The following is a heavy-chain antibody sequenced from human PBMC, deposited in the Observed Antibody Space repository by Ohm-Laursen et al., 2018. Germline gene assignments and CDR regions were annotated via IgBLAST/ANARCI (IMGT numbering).Heavy chain of an antibody. CDR1: GFTFMDYW. Sequence: GSLRLSCAASGFTFMDYWMTWVRQGRGEGLLWVASIKDDGSEKYYADSVKGRFTISRDNAKKALFLQMSSLSAEDTAVCYCVRAPGYSSGWFLNWGQGTQVTVSS. D-gene: IGHD6-19*01. CDR2: IKDDGSEK. CDR3: VRAPGYSSGWFLN. V-gene: IGHV3-7*04. J-gene: IGHJ4*02.